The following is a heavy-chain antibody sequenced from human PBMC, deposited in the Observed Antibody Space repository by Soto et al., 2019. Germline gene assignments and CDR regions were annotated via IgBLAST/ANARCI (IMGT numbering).Heavy chain of an antibody. V-gene: IGHV3-33*01. CDR1: GFTFRNYG. Sequence: QVQLVESGGGVVQPGRSLRLSCAASGFTFRNYGMHWVRQAPGKGLEWVALIWYDGSNTFYTDSVKGRFTISRDNSKSTLHLDMNSLRAEDTAVYYCTRDVSSRYFDLWGRGSLVTVSS. J-gene: IGHJ2*01. CDR2: IWYDGSNT. CDR3: TRDVSSRYFDL.